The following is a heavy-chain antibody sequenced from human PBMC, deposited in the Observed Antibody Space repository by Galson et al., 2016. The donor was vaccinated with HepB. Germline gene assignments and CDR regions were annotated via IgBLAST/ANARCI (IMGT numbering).Heavy chain of an antibody. V-gene: IGHV4-59*01. CDR1: GGSISGFF. J-gene: IGHJ4*02. D-gene: IGHD2-21*01. CDR2: IHYSGST. CDR3: ARYYCETIACRYFEF. Sequence: ETLSLTCNVSGGSISGFFWSWIRQPPGKGLEWIGYIHYSGSTNYNPSLKSRVTMSVDTSKNQLSMKMNSVTSEDTALYYCARYYCETIACRYFEFWGQGTLVTVSS.